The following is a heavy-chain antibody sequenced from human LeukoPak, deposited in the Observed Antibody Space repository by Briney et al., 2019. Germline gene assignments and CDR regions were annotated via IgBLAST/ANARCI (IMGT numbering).Heavy chain of an antibody. CDR2: IGSGADL. J-gene: IGHJ5*02. V-gene: IGHV3-23*01. CDR1: GFAFGVHA. D-gene: IGHD3-16*01. CDR3: AKDWTPHNRVYDCLDA. Sequence: PGGSLRLSCVGSGFAFGVHAISWVRQAPGKGPEWVATIGSGADLFYAESVKGRFTISRDDRRNTVWLQMNSLRAEDTALYYCAKDWTPHNRVYDCLDAWGQGTQVTVSS.